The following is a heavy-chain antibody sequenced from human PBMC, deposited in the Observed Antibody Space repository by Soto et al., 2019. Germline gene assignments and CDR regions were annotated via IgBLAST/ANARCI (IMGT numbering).Heavy chain of an antibody. CDR1: GYTFTSYY. CDR3: ARMLGYSSRWHPEDEGGFDP. CDR2: INPSGGST. D-gene: IGHD6-13*01. V-gene: IGHV1-46*03. Sequence: SVKVSCKASGYTFTSYYMHWVRQAPGQGLEWRGIINPSGGSTSYAQKFQGRVTMTRDTSTSTVYMELGSLRSEDTAVYYCARMLGYSSRWHPEDEGGFDPWGQGTLVTVSS. J-gene: IGHJ5*02.